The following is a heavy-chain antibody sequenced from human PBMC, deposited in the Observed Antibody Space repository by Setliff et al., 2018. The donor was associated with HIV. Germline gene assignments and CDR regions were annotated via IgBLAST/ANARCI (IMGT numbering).Heavy chain of an antibody. CDR3: AREREIRVRGAYDAFDI. D-gene: IGHD3-10*01. CDR2: IFTSGSA. V-gene: IGHV4-61*09. CDR1: GDSISSGRYY. J-gene: IGHJ3*02. Sequence: SETLSLTCTVSGDSISSGRYYWNWIRQPAGKGLDWIGHIFTSGSAFSSGTANYSPSLKSRVTISVDTSKNQFSLKLSSVTAADTAVYYCAREREIRVRGAYDAFDIWGQGTMVTVSS.